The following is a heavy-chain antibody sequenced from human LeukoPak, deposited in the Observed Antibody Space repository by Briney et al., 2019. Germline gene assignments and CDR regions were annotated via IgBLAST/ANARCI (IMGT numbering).Heavy chain of an antibody. CDR1: GGSISSSSYY. CDR2: IYYSGST. D-gene: IGHD3-10*01. Sequence: PSETLSLTCTVSGGSISSSSYYWGWIRQPPGKGLEWIGSIYYSGSTYYNPSLKSRVTISVDTSKNQFSLKLSSVTAADTAVYYCAGVRSGSYYNKGDYYYGMDVWGQGTTVTVSS. CDR3: AGVRSGSYYNKGDYYYGMDV. J-gene: IGHJ6*02. V-gene: IGHV4-39*01.